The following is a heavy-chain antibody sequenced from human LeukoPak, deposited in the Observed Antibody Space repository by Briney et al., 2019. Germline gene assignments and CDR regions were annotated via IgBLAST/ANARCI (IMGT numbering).Heavy chain of an antibody. CDR2: ISGSGGSI. CDR3: AKGSTAYGDYVRWFDP. CDR1: GFTFNRYA. Sequence: GGSLRLSCVASGFTFNRYAMSWVRQAPGKGLEWVSAISGSGGSIYYADSVKGRFTISKDNSKNTLYLQMNSLRVEDTAVYYCAKGSTAYGDYVRWFDPWGQGTLVTVSS. J-gene: IGHJ5*02. D-gene: IGHD4-17*01. V-gene: IGHV3-23*01.